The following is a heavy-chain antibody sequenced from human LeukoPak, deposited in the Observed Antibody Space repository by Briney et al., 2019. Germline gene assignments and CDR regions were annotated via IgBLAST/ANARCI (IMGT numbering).Heavy chain of an antibody. CDR1: GFSVRTTY. D-gene: IGHD3-22*01. Sequence: GGSLRLSCAASGFSVRTTYMSWVRQAPGKGLEWVSVLSTGGGTDHADSVKGRFTISRDNSKNTLSLQMNSLRVEDTAIYYCTRSGYRHPYHFDSWGQGTLVIVSS. V-gene: IGHV3-53*01. CDR3: TRSGYRHPYHFDS. J-gene: IGHJ4*02. CDR2: LSTGGGT.